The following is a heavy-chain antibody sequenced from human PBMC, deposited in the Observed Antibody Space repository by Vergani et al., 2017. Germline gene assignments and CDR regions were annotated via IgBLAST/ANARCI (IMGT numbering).Heavy chain of an antibody. CDR3: ARAGCSSASCYDYYYYYMDV. J-gene: IGHJ6*03. D-gene: IGHD2-2*01. CDR2: IYYSGAT. Sequence: QLQLQESGPGLVKPSETLSLTCTVSGGSISSSSYYWGWSRQPPGKGLDWFGRIYYSGATYYNPSLKSRVTISVDTTKNQFSLKLSSVTAADTAVYYCARAGCSSASCYDYYYYYMDVWGKGTTVTVSS. V-gene: IGHV4-39*07. CDR1: GGSISSSSYY.